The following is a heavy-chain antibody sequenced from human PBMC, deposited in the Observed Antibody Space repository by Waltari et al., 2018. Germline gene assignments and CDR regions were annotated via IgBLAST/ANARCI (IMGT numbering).Heavy chain of an antibody. J-gene: IGHJ4*02. CDR3: ARRAVTGFFDY. V-gene: IGHV4-38-2*01. Sequence: QVQLQESGPGLVKPSETLSLTCVVSSNSISSDYYWGWIRQPPGKGLEWIGSINHSGSINYNPSLKSRVTISVDTSKNQFSLKLGSVTAADTAVYYCARRAVTGFFDYWGQGTLVTVSS. D-gene: IGHD6-19*01. CDR2: INHSGSI. CDR1: SNSISSDYY.